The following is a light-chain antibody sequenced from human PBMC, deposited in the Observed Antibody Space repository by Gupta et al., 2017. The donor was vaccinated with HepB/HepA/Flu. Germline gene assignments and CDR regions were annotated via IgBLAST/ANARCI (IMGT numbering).Light chain of an antibody. CDR1: RSDVGGSNL. CDR3: CSYAGSSTFVV. V-gene: IGLV2-23*02. J-gene: IGLJ2*01. Sequence: QSALPQPASVSGSPGQSLTISCPGTRSDVGGSNLVSWYQQPPGKAPNFMIYEVSKRPSGVSNRFSGSKSGSTASLTSSGLQAEDEADYYCCSYAGSSTFVVFGGGTKLTVL. CDR2: EVS.